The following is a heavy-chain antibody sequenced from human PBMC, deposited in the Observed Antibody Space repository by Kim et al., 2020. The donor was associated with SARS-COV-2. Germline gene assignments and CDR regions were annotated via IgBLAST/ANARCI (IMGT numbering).Heavy chain of an antibody. CDR1: GYTFTSYY. Sequence: ASVKVSCKASGYTFTSYYMHWVRQAPGQGLEWMGIINPSGGSTSYAQKFQGRVTMTRDTSTSTVYMELSSLRSEDTAVYYCARRGRITIFGVVITDYYYMDGWGKGTTVTVSS. CDR3: ARRGRITIFGVVITDYYYMDG. D-gene: IGHD3-3*01. J-gene: IGHJ6*03. V-gene: IGHV1-46*01. CDR2: INPSGGST.